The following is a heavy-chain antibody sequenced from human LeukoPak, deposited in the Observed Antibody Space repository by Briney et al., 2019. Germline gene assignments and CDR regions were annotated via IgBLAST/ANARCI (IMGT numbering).Heavy chain of an antibody. CDR2: INPNSGGT. CDR3: ARGPYYYDSSGQNEYFQH. CDR1: GYTFTGYY. V-gene: IGHV1-2*02. Sequence: ASVKVSCKASGYTFTGYYMDWVRQAPGQGLEWMGWINPNSGGTNYAQKFQGRVTMTRDTSISTAYMELSRLRSDDTAVYYCARGPYYYDSSGQNEYFQHWGQGTLVTVSS. D-gene: IGHD3-22*01. J-gene: IGHJ1*01.